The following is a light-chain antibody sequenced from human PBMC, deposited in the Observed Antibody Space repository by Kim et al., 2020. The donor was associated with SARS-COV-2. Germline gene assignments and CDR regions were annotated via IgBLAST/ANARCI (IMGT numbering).Light chain of an antibody. CDR3: QQYNFWPWT. J-gene: IGKJ1*01. CDR1: QTISNN. CDR2: GAS. Sequence: EIVMTQSPATLSVSLGERVILSCRASQTISNNLAWYQQKPGQTPRLLFYGASTGATGIPARFSGSGFGTEFTLTISSLQSEDFAIYYYQQYNFWPWTFGQGTKVDIK. V-gene: IGKV3-15*01.